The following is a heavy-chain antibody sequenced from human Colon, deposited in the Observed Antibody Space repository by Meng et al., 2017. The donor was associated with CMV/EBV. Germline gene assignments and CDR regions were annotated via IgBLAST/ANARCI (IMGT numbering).Heavy chain of an antibody. Sequence: ASGFTFSNAWMNWVRQAPGKGLEWVGRIKSKTDGGTTDYAAPVKGRFTISRDDSKNTLYLQMNSLKTEDTTVYHCTTDYCSGGSCPGWGQGTLVTVSS. V-gene: IGHV3-15*07. D-gene: IGHD2-15*01. J-gene: IGHJ4*02. CDR3: TTDYCSGGSCPG. CDR2: IKSKTDGGTT. CDR1: GFTFSNAW.